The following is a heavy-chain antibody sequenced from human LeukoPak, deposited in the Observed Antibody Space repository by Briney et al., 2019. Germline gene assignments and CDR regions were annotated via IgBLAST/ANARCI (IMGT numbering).Heavy chain of an antibody. D-gene: IGHD6-6*01. CDR1: GYTFTSNG. J-gene: IGHJ4*02. V-gene: IGHV1-18*01. Sequence: GASVKVSCMASGYTFTSNGISWVRQAPGQGLEWMGWVSVYNGYTKYVQKFQGRVTMTTDTSTSTAYMELRSLRSDDTAVYYCAREIAARSFDYWGQGTLVTVSS. CDR3: AREIAARSFDY. CDR2: VSVYNGYT.